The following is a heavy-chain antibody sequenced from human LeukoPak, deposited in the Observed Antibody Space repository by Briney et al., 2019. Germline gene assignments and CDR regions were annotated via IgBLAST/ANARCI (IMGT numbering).Heavy chain of an antibody. D-gene: IGHD1-14*01. Sequence: GGSLRLSCPASGFTFSSYAMSWVRQAPGKGLEWVSAISGSGGSTYDADSVKGRFTISRDNSKNTLYLQMNSLRAEDTAVYYCAKDRGGTGTSISPWFDPWGQGTLVTVSS. V-gene: IGHV3-23*01. J-gene: IGHJ5*02. CDR2: ISGSGGST. CDR1: GFTFSSYA. CDR3: AKDRGGTGTSISPWFDP.